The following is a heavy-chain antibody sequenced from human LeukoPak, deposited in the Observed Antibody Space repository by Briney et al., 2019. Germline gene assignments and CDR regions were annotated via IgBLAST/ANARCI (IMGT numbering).Heavy chain of an antibody. Sequence: GGSLRLSCAASGITFSSYGMSWVRQAPGKGLEWVSSISSTGGTTYYADSVKGRFTISRDNSKNTLYLQMNSLRAEDAAIYYCAKNGDRGAYCTVGTCYPYFYYYMDVWGEGTTVTI. D-gene: IGHD2-15*01. V-gene: IGHV3-23*01. J-gene: IGHJ6*03. CDR3: AKNGDRGAYCTVGTCYPYFYYYMDV. CDR2: ISSTGGTT. CDR1: GITFSSYG.